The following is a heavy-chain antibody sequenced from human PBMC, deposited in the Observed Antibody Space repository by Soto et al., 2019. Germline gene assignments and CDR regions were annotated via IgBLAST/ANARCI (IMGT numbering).Heavy chain of an antibody. Sequence: LSLTCSVSGAALNSGNYYWSWIRQVPGKGLEWIGHIYVTGAVDYNPSLRDRITISQDTSERQFSLNLRLVTAADTAVYYCARLRIATNNYKWSDPWGQGTLVTVSS. CDR1: GAALNSGNYY. D-gene: IGHD2-21*01. CDR2: IYVTGAV. CDR3: ARLRIATNNYKWSDP. J-gene: IGHJ5*02. V-gene: IGHV4-31*03.